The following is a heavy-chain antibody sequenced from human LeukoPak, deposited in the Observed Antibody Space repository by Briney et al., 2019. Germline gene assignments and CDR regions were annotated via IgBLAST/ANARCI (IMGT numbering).Heavy chain of an antibody. D-gene: IGHD5-12*01. J-gene: IGHJ4*02. Sequence: GGSLRLSCAASGFTFSSYGMHWVRQAPGKGLEWVAVISDDGSTKYYADSVKDRFTISRDNYKNTLYLQVSSLRAEDTAVYYCAKAMYSGYDRPTDNWGQGTLVTVS. V-gene: IGHV3-30*18. CDR3: AKAMYSGYDRPTDN. CDR2: ISDDGSTK. CDR1: GFTFSSYG.